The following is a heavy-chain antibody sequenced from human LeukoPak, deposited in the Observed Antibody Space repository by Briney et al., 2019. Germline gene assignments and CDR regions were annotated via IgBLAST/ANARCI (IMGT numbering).Heavy chain of an antibody. CDR2: TIPIFGTA. V-gene: IGHV1-69*06. CDR3: ARGVVMTTNWFDP. Sequence: GASVKVSCKASGYTFTSYYMHWVRQAPGQGLEWMGGTIPIFGTANYAQKFQGRVTITADKSTNTAYMELSSVRSEDTAVYYCARGVVMTTNWFDPWGQGTLVTVSS. CDR1: GYTFTSYY. J-gene: IGHJ5*02. D-gene: IGHD3-3*01.